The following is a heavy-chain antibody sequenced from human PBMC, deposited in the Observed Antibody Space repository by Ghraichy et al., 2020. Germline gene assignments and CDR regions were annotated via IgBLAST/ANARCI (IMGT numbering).Heavy chain of an antibody. CDR2: INHSGST. J-gene: IGHJ3*02. CDR3: ARGRYCSSTSCYRAFDI. V-gene: IGHV4-34*01. D-gene: IGHD2-2*01. CDR1: GGSFSGYY. Sequence: EALNISCAVYGGSFSGYYWSWIRQPPGKGLEWIGEINHSGSTNYNPSLKSRVTISVDTSKNQFSLKLSSVTAADTAVYYCARGRYCSSTSCYRAFDIWGQGTMVTVSS.